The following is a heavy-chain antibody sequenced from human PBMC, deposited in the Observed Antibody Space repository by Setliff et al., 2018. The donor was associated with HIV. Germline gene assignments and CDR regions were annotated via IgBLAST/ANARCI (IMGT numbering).Heavy chain of an antibody. V-gene: IGHV4-59*11. CDR3: AKGAGFYGDYTFDH. CDR2: IYSTGST. Sequence: SETLSLTCTVSGASISSHYWSWIRQSPGKGFEWIGYIYSTGSTNYNPSLQSRVTISMVASRNQFSLKVTSVTAADTAVYYCAKGAGFYGDYTFDHWGQG. J-gene: IGHJ4*02. D-gene: IGHD4-17*01. CDR1: GASISSHY.